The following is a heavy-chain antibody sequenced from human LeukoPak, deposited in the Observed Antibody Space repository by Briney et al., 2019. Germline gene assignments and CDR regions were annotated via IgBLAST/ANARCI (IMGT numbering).Heavy chain of an antibody. D-gene: IGHD6-19*01. CDR2: INSDGSST. CDR3: AREPAARGGRSIAVADDAFDI. Sequence: PGGSLRLSCAASGLTLSSYWMLWVRHAPGKGLVWVSRINSDGSSTIYADSVKGRFTISRDNAKNTLYLQMNSLRAEDTAVYYCAREPAARGGRSIAVADDAFDIWGQGTMVTVSS. J-gene: IGHJ3*02. V-gene: IGHV3-74*01. CDR1: GLTLSSYW.